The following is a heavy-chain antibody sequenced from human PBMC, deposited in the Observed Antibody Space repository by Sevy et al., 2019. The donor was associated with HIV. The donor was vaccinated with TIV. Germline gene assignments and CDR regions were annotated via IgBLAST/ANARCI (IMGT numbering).Heavy chain of an antibody. Sequence: SETLSLTCTVSGDSFSRYYWSWIRQPAGKGLEWIGRIYTTGSTNYNPSLNSRVTMSVDTSKNQFSLKLTSVTAADTAVYYCARGHGDYCSAVSCYPDDGMDVWGQGTTVTVSS. J-gene: IGHJ6*02. CDR2: IYTTGST. CDR1: GDSFSRYY. V-gene: IGHV4-4*07. D-gene: IGHD2-15*01. CDR3: ARGHGDYCSAVSCYPDDGMDV.